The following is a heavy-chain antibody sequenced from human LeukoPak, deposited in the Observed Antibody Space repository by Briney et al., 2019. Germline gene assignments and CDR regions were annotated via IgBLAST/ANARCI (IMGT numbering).Heavy chain of an antibody. V-gene: IGHV3-30*02. J-gene: IGHJ4*02. D-gene: IGHD3-10*01. CDR3: ANCCGGRIYYGSGSYYNPDH. CDR1: GFTFSSYG. CDR2: IRYDGSNK. Sequence: GGSLRLSCAASGFTFSSYGMHWVRQAPGKGQEWVAFIRYDGSNKYYADSVKGRFTISRDNSKNTLYLQMNSPRAEDTAVYYCANCCGGRIYYGSGSYYNPDHWGQGTLVTVSS.